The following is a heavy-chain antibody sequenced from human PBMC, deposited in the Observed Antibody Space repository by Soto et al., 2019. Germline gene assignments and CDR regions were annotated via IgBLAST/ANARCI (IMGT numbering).Heavy chain of an antibody. D-gene: IGHD4-17*01. Sequence: QVQLQESGPGLVKPSETLSLTCTVSGVSLSNWYWSWIRQPAGEGLEWIGRIYASGITDYSPSLKSRLTMSIDTSNNQFSLKLTSVTAADTAMYYCARGSVPADYWGHGSLVTVSS. CDR1: GVSLSNWY. CDR3: ARGSVPADY. V-gene: IGHV4-4*07. J-gene: IGHJ4*01. CDR2: IYASGIT.